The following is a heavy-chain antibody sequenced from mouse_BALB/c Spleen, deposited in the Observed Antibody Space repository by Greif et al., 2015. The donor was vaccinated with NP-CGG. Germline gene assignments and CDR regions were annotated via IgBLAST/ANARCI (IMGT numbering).Heavy chain of an antibody. J-gene: IGHJ3*01. CDR1: GFTFSSYG. D-gene: IGHD1-1*01. V-gene: IGHV5-6*01. Sequence: EVKLQESGGDLVKPGGSLKLSCAASGFTFSSYGMSWVRQTPDKRLEWVATISSGGSYTYYPDSVKGRFTISRDNAKNTLYLQMSSLKSEDTAMYYCARPDYYGSSSFAYWGQGTLVTVSA. CDR2: ISSGGSYT. CDR3: ARPDYYGSSSFAY.